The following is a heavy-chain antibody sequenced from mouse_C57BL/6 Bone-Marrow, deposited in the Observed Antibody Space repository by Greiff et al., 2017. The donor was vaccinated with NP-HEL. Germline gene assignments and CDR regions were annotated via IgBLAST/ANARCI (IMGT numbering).Heavy chain of an antibody. J-gene: IGHJ2*01. V-gene: IGHV1-59*01. CDR2: IDPSDSYT. CDR1: GYTFTSYW. Sequence: QVQLQQPGAELVRPGTSVKLSCKASGYTFTSYWMHWVKQRPGQGLEWIGVIDPSDSYTNYNQKFKGKATLTVDTSSSTAYMQLSSRTSEDSAVYYCARQYDYWGQGTTLTVSS. CDR3: ARQYDY.